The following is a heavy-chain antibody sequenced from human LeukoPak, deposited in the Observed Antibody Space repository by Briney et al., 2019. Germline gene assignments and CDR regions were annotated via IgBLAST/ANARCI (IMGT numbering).Heavy chain of an antibody. CDR3: ARDLEDYQNFGEMSF. V-gene: IGHV3-21*01. J-gene: IGHJ4*02. CDR2: ISTSSSYV. Sequence: GGSLRLSCAASGFTFRSYTMSWVHQAPGQGLEWVSSISTSSSYVYYAETLKGRFTISRDNAKNSLFLHMSSLRVEDTAVYYCARDLEDYQNFGEMSFWGQGTLVTVSA. D-gene: IGHD3-10*01. CDR1: GFTFRSYT.